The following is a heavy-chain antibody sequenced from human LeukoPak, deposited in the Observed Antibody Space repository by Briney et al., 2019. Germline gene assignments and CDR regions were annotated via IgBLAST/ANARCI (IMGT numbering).Heavy chain of an antibody. D-gene: IGHD6-6*01. V-gene: IGHV1-8*01. Sequence: ASVKVSCKASGYTFTSYDINWVRQATGQGLEWMEWMNPNSGNTGYAQKFQGRVTMTRNTSISTAYMELSSLRSEDTAVYYCAREGIAARTLDYWGQGTLVTVSS. CDR2: MNPNSGNT. CDR1: GYTFTSYD. J-gene: IGHJ4*02. CDR3: AREGIAARTLDY.